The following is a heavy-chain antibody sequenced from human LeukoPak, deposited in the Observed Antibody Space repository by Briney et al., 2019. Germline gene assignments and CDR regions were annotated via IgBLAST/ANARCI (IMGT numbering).Heavy chain of an antibody. CDR2: IIPIFGTA. J-gene: IGHJ5*02. Sequence: SVKVSCKASGGTFSSYAISWVRQAPGQGLEWMGGIIPIFGTANYAQKFQGRVTITADESTSTAYMELSSLRSEDTAVYYCARDLGVARHPVNWFDPWGQGTLVTVSS. CDR1: GGTFSSYA. CDR3: ARDLGVARHPVNWFDP. D-gene: IGHD3-10*01. V-gene: IGHV1-69*13.